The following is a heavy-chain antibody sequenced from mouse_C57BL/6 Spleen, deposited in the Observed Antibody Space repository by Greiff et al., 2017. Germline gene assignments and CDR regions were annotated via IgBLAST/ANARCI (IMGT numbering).Heavy chain of an antibody. CDR1: GYTFTDYN. CDR3: ARWATVVATRWYFDV. Sequence: EVQLQQSGPELVKPGASVKIPCKASGYTFTDYNMDWVKQSHGKSLEWIGDINPNNGGTIYNQKFKGKATLTVDKSSSTAYMELRSLTSEDTAVYYCARWATVVATRWYFDVWGTGTTVTVSS. CDR2: INPNNGGT. D-gene: IGHD1-1*01. J-gene: IGHJ1*03. V-gene: IGHV1-18*01.